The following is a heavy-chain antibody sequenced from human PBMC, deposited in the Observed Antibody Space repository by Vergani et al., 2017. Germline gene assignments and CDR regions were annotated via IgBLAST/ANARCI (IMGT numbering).Heavy chain of an antibody. J-gene: IGHJ4*02. CDR1: GITFKNDW. V-gene: IGHV3-15*01. D-gene: IGHD2-2*02. CDR2: IRSKNDGGTA. Sequence: EVQVVESGGGLIKPGGSLRLSCVGSGITFKNDWINWVRQAPGKGLEWIGRIRSKNDGGTADYAAPLKGRFTISRDDSKDSAFLLVNNLKTEDTAVYFCYTDYHDYWGQGTLVTVSS. CDR3: YTDYHDY.